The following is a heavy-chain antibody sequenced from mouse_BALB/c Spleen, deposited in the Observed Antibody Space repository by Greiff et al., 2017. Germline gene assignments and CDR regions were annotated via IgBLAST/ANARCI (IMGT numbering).Heavy chain of an antibody. Sequence: QVQLQQSGAELVRPGTSVKVSCKASGYAFTNYLIEWVKQRPGQGLEWIGVINPGSGGTTYNEKFTGKATLTEDKSSSTAYLQLSSLTSDYSAVYFCARARYDVCKFAYWGQGTLVTVSA. CDR1: GYAFTNYL. D-gene: IGHD2-14*01. CDR2: INPGSGGT. CDR3: ARARYDVCKFAY. J-gene: IGHJ3*01. V-gene: IGHV1-54*01.